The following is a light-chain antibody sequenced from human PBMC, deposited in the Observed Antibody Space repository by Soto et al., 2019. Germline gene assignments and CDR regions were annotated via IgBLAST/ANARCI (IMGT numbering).Light chain of an antibody. Sequence: EIVMTQSPATLSVSPGERATLSCRASQSVSSYLAWYQQKPGQAPRLLIYDTSNRATGVPARFSGSGSGTDFTLTISSLETEDCAIYYCQQRQYWPPITFGQGTRLEIK. J-gene: IGKJ5*01. V-gene: IGKV3-11*01. CDR1: QSVSSY. CDR2: DTS. CDR3: QQRQYWPPIT.